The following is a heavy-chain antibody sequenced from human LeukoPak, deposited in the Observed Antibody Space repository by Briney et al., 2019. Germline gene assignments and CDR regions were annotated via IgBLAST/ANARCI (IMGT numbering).Heavy chain of an antibody. CDR3: AREYDLVTGLDY. D-gene: IGHD3-9*01. J-gene: IGHJ4*02. Sequence: GGSLRLSCAASGFSFATYGMHWVRQAPGKGLEWVAVISFDSRYKYYADSVKGRFTISRDNSKNTLYLQMSSLRVDDTALYYCAREYDLVTGLDYWGQGTLVTVSS. CDR1: GFSFATYG. V-gene: IGHV3-30*03. CDR2: ISFDSRYK.